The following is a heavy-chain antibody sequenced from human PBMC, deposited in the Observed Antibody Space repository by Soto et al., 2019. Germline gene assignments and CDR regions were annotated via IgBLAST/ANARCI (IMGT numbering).Heavy chain of an antibody. CDR1: GYTFTSYA. CDR2: INAGNGNT. V-gene: IGHV1-3*01. CDR3: ARGPPELPVPDY. J-gene: IGHJ4*02. D-gene: IGHD1-7*01. Sequence: ASVKLSFKASGYTFTSYAMHWVRPAPAQRLECMGWINAGNGNTNYSHKFQGRVTITRDTSASTAYRELSSLRSEDTAVYYCARGPPELPVPDYWRQGNLVTVSS.